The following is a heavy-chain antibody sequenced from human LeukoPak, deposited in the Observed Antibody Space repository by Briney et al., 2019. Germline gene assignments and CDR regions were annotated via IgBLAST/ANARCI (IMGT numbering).Heavy chain of an antibody. Sequence: AASVKVSCKASGGTFSSYAISWVRQAPGQGLEWMGGIIPIFGTANYAQKFQGRVTITADESTSTAYMELSSLRSEDTAVYYCARVSIAARLNYYYGMDVWGQGTTVTVSS. D-gene: IGHD6-6*01. CDR1: GGTFSSYA. CDR3: ARVSIAARLNYYYGMDV. V-gene: IGHV1-69*13. CDR2: IIPIFGTA. J-gene: IGHJ6*02.